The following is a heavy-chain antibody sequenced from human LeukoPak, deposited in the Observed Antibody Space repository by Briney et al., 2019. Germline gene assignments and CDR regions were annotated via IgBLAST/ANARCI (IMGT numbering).Heavy chain of an antibody. CDR3: ARDLHSIDY. D-gene: IGHD2/OR15-2a*01. CDR1: GFTFTSHW. V-gene: IGHV3-74*01. CDR2: ISNDGSAT. Sequence: PGGSLRLSCAASGFTFTSHWMHWVRQASGRGLVWVSRISNDGSATSYADSVKGRFTISRDNAKNTLYLQMNSLRVEDTALYYCARDLHSIDYWDQGTLVTVSS. J-gene: IGHJ4*02.